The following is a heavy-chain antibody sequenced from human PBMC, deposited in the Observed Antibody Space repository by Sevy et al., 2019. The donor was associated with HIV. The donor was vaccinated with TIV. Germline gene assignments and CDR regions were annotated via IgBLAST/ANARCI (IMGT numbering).Heavy chain of an antibody. CDR3: ARDRNYYDSSGYYSVGAFDI. V-gene: IGHV3-21*01. J-gene: IGHJ3*02. Sequence: GGSLRLSCAASGFTFSSYSMNWVRQAPGKGLEWVSSISSSSSYIYYADSVKGRFTISRDNAKNSLYLQMNSLRAEDTGVYYCARDRNYYDSSGYYSVGAFDIWGQGTMVTVSS. CDR2: ISSSSSYI. D-gene: IGHD3-22*01. CDR1: GFTFSSYS.